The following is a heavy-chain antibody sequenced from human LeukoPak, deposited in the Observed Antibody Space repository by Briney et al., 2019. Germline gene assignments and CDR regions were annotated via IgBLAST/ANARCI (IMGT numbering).Heavy chain of an antibody. D-gene: IGHD1-26*01. Sequence: QSGGTLRLSCAASGFTFSSYGMHWVRQAPGRGLEWVAVISYDGSNKYYADSVKGRFTISRDNSKSTLYLQMNSLRAEDTAVYYCAKDSGPSVYYYYGMDVWGQGTTVTVSS. CDR1: GFTFSSYG. CDR2: ISYDGSNK. J-gene: IGHJ6*02. CDR3: AKDSGPSVYYYYGMDV. V-gene: IGHV3-30*18.